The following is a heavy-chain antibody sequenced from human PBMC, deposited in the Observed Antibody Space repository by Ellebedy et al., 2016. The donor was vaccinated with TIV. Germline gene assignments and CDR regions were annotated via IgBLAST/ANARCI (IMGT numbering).Heavy chain of an antibody. V-gene: IGHV3-48*04. D-gene: IGHD3-10*01. CDR2: ITSTSDTK. CDR3: ARGLFGSGRYSCDY. J-gene: IGHJ4*02. CDR1: GFSFSTYG. Sequence: GESLKISCAASGFSFSTYGMNWVRQAPGKGLEWLSYITSTSDTKYYADSVKGRFTISRDNPKNSMYLQMDRLRAEDTGMYYCARGLFGSGRYSCDYWGQGTLVIVSS.